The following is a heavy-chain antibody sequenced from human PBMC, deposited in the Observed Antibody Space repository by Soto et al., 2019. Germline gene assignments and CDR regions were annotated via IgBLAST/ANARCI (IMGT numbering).Heavy chain of an antibody. V-gene: IGHV4-59*01. CDR2: IYYSGST. Sequence: SETLSLTCTVPGGSMNTFYWNWIRQSPKKGLEWIGNIYYSGSTNYNPSLKSRVTISVDTSKNQFSLKLSSVTAADTAVYYCARDIGAGYSSSWLYFDYWGQGTLVTVSS. CDR1: GGSMNTFY. D-gene: IGHD6-13*01. J-gene: IGHJ4*02. CDR3: ARDIGAGYSSSWLYFDY.